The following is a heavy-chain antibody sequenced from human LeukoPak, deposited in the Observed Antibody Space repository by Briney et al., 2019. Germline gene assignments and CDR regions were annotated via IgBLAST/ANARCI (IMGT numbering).Heavy chain of an antibody. CDR1: GFTFSSYA. V-gene: IGHV3-23*01. CDR2: ISGSGGST. Sequence: GGSLRLSCAASGFTFSSYAMSWVRQAPGKGLEWVSAISGSGGSTYYADSVKGRFTISRDNSKNTLYLQMNSLRAEDTAVYYCAKVSYCSSTSCYLAHDYWGQGTLVTVSS. J-gene: IGHJ4*02. D-gene: IGHD2-2*01. CDR3: AKVSYCSSTSCYLAHDY.